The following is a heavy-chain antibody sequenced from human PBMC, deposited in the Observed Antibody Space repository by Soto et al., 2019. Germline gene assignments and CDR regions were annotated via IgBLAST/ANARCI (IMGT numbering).Heavy chain of an antibody. CDR1: GYTFTSSD. D-gene: IGHD4-17*01. V-gene: IGHV1-8*01. Sequence: QVQLVQSGAEVKKPGASVKVSCKASGYTFTSSDINWVRQATGQGLEWMGWMNPNSGNTGYAQKCEGRVTMTRNTSISTANMELSSLRSEDTAVYYCARAYSLGGDDNWFEPWGQGTLVTVSS. CDR2: MNPNSGNT. J-gene: IGHJ5*02. CDR3: ARAYSLGGDDNWFEP.